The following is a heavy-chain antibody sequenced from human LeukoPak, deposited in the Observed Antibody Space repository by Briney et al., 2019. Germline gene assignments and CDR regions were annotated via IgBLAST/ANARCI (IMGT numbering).Heavy chain of an antibody. D-gene: IGHD7-27*01. Sequence: ASVKVSCKASGYTFTSYYMHWVRQAPGQGLVWMGIINPSGGSTSYAQKFQGRVTMTRDTSTSTVYMELSSLRSEDTAVYYCARSSRTGDPQGYFDYWGQGTLVTVSS. V-gene: IGHV1-46*01. CDR1: GYTFTSYY. CDR3: ARSSRTGDPQGYFDY. J-gene: IGHJ4*02. CDR2: INPSGGST.